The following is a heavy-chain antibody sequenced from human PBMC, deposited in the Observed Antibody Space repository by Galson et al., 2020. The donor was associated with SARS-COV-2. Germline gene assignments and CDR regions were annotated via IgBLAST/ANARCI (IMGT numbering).Heavy chain of an antibody. CDR2: ISYDGSHT. Sequence: GESLKISCTASRFTFRNFFMHWVRQAPGKGLEWVAVISYDGSHTYYADSVKGRFTISRDNSKNTLFLQMNSLTLEDTAVYFCARDGRAAQQPIYLDYWGQGSLVTVSS. D-gene: IGHD6-13*01. V-gene: IGHV3-30*03. CDR3: ARDGRAAQQPIYLDY. J-gene: IGHJ4*02. CDR1: RFTFRNFF.